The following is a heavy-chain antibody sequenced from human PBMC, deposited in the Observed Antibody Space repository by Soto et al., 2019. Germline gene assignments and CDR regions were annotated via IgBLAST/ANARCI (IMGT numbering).Heavy chain of an antibody. CDR2: IYYSGST. CDR3: ARDRYGGSHRWFDP. D-gene: IGHD1-26*01. CDR1: GGSISSYY. Sequence: PSETLSLTCTVSGGSISSYYWSWIWQPPGKGLEWIGYIYYSGSTNYNPSLKSRVTISVDTSKNQFSLKLSSVTAADTAVYYCARDRYGGSHRWFDPWGQGTLVTVSS. V-gene: IGHV4-59*01. J-gene: IGHJ5*02.